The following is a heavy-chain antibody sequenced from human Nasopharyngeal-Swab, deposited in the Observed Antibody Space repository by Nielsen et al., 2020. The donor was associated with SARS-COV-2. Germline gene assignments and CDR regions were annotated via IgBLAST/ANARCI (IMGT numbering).Heavy chain of an antibody. CDR3: ARDLTDSIGLDFDY. J-gene: IGHJ4*02. V-gene: IGHV3-7*04. D-gene: IGHD6-19*01. CDR1: GFTFSSYW. Sequence: LKISCAASGFTFSSYWMSWVRQVPGKGLEWVANIKQDESEKYYVDSVKGRFTVSRDNVKNSLYLQMNSLRAEDTAVYYCARDLTDSIGLDFDYWGQGTLVTVSS. CDR2: IKQDESEK.